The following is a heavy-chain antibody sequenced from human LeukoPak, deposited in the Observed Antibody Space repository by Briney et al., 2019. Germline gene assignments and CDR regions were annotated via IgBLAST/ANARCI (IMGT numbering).Heavy chain of an antibody. CDR1: GFTFSRYW. CDR2: MKRDGSEK. D-gene: IGHD7-27*01. Sequence: GGSLRLSCAASGFTFSRYWMTWVRQAPGKGLEWVAHMKRDGSEKYYVDSVKGRFTISRDNDKTSLYLQMSSLRAEDTAVYYCARDLTGEGVGAFDIWGQGTMVTVSS. CDR3: ARDLTGEGVGAFDI. V-gene: IGHV3-7*01. J-gene: IGHJ3*02.